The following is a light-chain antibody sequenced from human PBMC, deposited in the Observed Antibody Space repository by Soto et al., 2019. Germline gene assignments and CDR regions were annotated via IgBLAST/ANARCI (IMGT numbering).Light chain of an antibody. J-gene: IGLJ1*01. CDR3: SSYAGSNNFV. Sequence: QSVLTQPPSVSEAPRQRVTISCTGTSSDVGGYDYVSWYQQHPGKAPKLMIYEVTKRPSGVPDRFSGSKSGNTASLTVSGLQAEDEADYYCSSYAGSNNFVFGTGTKLTVL. CDR2: EVT. CDR1: SSDVGGYDY. V-gene: IGLV2-8*01.